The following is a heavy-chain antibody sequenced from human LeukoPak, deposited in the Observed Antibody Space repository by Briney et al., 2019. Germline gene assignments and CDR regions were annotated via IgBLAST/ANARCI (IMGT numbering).Heavy chain of an antibody. V-gene: IGHV1-3*01. CDR1: GYTFTSYA. CDR3: ARDKSVRGVSNWFDP. J-gene: IGHJ5*02. D-gene: IGHD3-10*01. CDR2: INAGNGNT. Sequence: ASVKVSCKASGYTFTSYAMHWVRQAPGQRLEWMGWINAGNGNTKYSQKFQGRVTITRDASASTAYMELSSLRSEDTAVYYCARDKSVRGVSNWFDPWGRGTLVTVSS.